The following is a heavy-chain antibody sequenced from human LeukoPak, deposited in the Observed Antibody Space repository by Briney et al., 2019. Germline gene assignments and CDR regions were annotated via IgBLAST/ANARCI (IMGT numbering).Heavy chain of an antibody. CDR3: ARVPGYCSSTSCYKRGYFQH. V-gene: IGHV1-69*13. CDR1: GGTFSSYA. J-gene: IGHJ1*01. Sequence: SVKVSCKASGGTFSSYAISWVRQAPGQGLEWMGGIIPIFGTANYAQKFQGRVTITADESTSTAYMELSSLRSEDTAVYYCARVPGYCSSTSCYKRGYFQHWGQGTLVTVSS. CDR2: IIPIFGTA. D-gene: IGHD2-2*01.